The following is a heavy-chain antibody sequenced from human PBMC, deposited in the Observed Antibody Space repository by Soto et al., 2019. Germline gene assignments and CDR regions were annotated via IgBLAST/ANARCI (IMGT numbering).Heavy chain of an antibody. V-gene: IGHV1-46*03. CDR2: INPSGGST. Sequence: GASVKVSCKASGYTFTNYYMHWVRQAPGQGLEWMGVINPSGGSTSYTQKFQGRVTMTRDTSTSTVYMELSSLRSEDTAVYYCARGRAFYFDYWGQGTLVTVSS. CDR1: GYTFTNYY. CDR3: ARGRAFYFDY. D-gene: IGHD1-26*01. J-gene: IGHJ4*02.